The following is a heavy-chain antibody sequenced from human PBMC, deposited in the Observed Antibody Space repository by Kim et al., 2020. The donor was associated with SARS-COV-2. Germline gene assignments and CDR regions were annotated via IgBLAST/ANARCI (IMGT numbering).Heavy chain of an antibody. CDR2: INQDGYGK. Sequence: GGSLRLSCAASGFIFSHYWMSWVRQAPGKGLEWVATINQDGYGKYYVDAVKGRFTISRDNAENSLYLQMNNLRAEDTAVYYCARGVAFDIWGQGTMVTVSS. CDR3: ARGVAFDI. CDR1: GFIFSHYW. V-gene: IGHV3-7*01. J-gene: IGHJ3*02.